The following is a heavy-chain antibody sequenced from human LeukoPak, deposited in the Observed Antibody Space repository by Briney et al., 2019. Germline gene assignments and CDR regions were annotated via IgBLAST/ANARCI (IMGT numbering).Heavy chain of an antibody. D-gene: IGHD1-26*01. Sequence: GSLRLSCAASGFTFRSYAMYWVRQAPGKGLEYVSAISSNGDNTYYASSVKGRFTTSRDNSKNTLYLQMGSLRAEDVAVYYCARDGVGAYNWFDPWGQGTLVTVSS. CDR1: GFTFRSYA. CDR2: ISSNGDNT. V-gene: IGHV3-64*01. J-gene: IGHJ5*02. CDR3: ARDGVGAYNWFDP.